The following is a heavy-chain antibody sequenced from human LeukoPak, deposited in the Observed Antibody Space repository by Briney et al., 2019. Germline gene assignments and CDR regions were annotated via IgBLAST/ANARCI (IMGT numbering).Heavy chain of an antibody. V-gene: IGHV1-8*01. Sequence: GASVKVSCKPSGYTFTSYDINWVRQATGQGAEWMGWMKPKSGNTRYAQKFQGRVTMNSNTSISTAYMELSSPRPEDTAVYYCARGMFPHGAYWFDPWGQGTLVTVSS. D-gene: IGHD3-10*01. CDR2: MKPKSGNT. CDR3: ARGMFPHGAYWFDP. CDR1: GYTFTSYD. J-gene: IGHJ5*02.